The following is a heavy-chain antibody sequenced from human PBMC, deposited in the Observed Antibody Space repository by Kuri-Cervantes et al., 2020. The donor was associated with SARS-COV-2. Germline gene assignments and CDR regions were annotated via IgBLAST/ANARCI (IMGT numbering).Heavy chain of an antibody. Sequence: GESLKISCAASGFTFSSYSMNWVRQAPGKGLEWVSSISSSSSYIYYADSVKGRFTISRDNAKNSLYLQMNSLRAEDMAVYYCARDLYYDFWSGRRPSYYTDVWGKGTTVTVSS. CDR3: ARDLYYDFWSGRRPSYYTDV. V-gene: IGHV3-21*01. CDR1: GFTFSSYS. J-gene: IGHJ6*03. CDR2: ISSSSSYI. D-gene: IGHD3-3*01.